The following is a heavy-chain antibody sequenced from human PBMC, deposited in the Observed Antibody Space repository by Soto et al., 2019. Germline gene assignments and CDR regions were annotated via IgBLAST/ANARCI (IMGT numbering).Heavy chain of an antibody. CDR1: GYTFTSYD. D-gene: IGHD2-15*01. Sequence: WASVKVSCKASGYTFTSYDINWVRQATGQGLEWMGWMNPNSGNTGYAQKFQGRVTMTRNTSISTAYMELSSLRSEDTAVYYCARVAATLYGMDVWGQGTTVTVSS. J-gene: IGHJ6*02. CDR2: MNPNSGNT. V-gene: IGHV1-8*01. CDR3: ARVAATLYGMDV.